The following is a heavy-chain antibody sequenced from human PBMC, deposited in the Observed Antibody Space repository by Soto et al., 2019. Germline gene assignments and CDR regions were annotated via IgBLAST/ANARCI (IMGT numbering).Heavy chain of an antibody. Sequence: QVQLQESGPGLVKPSETLSLTCTVSGGSISSYYWSWIRQPPGKGLEWIGYIYYSGSTNYNPSLKSRVTISVDTSKNQFSLKLSSVTAVDTAVYYCARAPTGYCSGGSCYTSSYYYYGMDVWGQGTTVTVSS. CDR2: IYYSGST. D-gene: IGHD2-15*01. J-gene: IGHJ6*02. CDR1: GGSISSYY. CDR3: ARAPTGYCSGGSCYTSSYYYYGMDV. V-gene: IGHV4-59*01.